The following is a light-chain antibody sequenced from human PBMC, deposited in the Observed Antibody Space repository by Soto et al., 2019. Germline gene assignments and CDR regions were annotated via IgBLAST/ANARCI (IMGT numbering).Light chain of an antibody. CDR1: SRDVGNYNY. J-gene: IGLJ3*02. Sequence: QSALTQPPSASGSPGQSVTISCTGTSRDVGNYNYVSWYQQHPGKAPRLMIYQVNKRPSGVPDRFSGSKSGNTASLTVSGLQAEDEADYYCTSYSGVNQVLFGGGTKLTVL. CDR2: QVN. CDR3: TSYSGVNQVL. V-gene: IGLV2-8*01.